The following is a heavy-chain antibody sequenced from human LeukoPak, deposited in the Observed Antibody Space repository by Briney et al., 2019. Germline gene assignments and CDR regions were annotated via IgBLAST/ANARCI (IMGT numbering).Heavy chain of an antibody. CDR1: GFTFTIFG. Sequence: GGSLRLSCATSGFTFTIFGINWVRQAPGKGPEWVSYIDARSGITYYADSVQGRFTISRDNARNSLYLQMNSLRADDAAVYYCAREPTSMGSDYWGQGTLVTVSS. V-gene: IGHV3-48*04. D-gene: IGHD5-18*01. CDR2: IDARSGIT. CDR3: AREPTSMGSDY. J-gene: IGHJ4*02.